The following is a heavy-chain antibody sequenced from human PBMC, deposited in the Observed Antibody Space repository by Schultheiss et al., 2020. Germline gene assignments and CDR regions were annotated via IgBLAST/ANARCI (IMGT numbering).Heavy chain of an antibody. J-gene: IGHJ6*02. D-gene: IGHD4-23*01. CDR1: GGSISSSSYY. CDR2: IYYSGST. CDR3: ARDLRGTVANYYYYYGMDV. Sequence: ETLSLTCTVSGGSISSSSYYWGWIRQPPGKGLEWIGSIYYSGSTYYNPSLKSRVTISVDTSKNQFSLKLSSVTAADTAVYYCARDLRGTVANYYYYYGMDVWGQGTTVTVSS. V-gene: IGHV4-39*07.